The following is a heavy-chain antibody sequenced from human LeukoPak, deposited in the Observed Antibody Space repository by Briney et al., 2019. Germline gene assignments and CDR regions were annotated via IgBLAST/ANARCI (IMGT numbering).Heavy chain of an antibody. CDR1: GYTLSELS. V-gene: IGHV1-24*01. Sequence: PGASVKVSCKVSGYTLSELSMHWVRQAPGKGLEWMGGFDPEDGETVHAQNFQGRVTMTEDTSTDTAYLELNSLRSEDTAVYYCAIFDERSDSFTVAFDYWGQGTLVTVSS. CDR2: FDPEDGET. D-gene: IGHD2-21*01. CDR3: AIFDERSDSFTVAFDY. J-gene: IGHJ4*02.